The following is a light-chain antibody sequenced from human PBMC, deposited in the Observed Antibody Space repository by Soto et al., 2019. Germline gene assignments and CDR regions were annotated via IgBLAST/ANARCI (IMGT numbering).Light chain of an antibody. CDR1: QAISND. CDR3: QKYNGAPWT. J-gene: IGKJ1*01. CDR2: AAS. V-gene: IGKV1-27*01. Sequence: DIQMTQSPSSLSASVGDRVTITCRASQAISNDLAWYQQKPGKVLKLLIYAASTLQSGVPSRFSGGRSETDFTLTISSLQPEDVATYYCQKYNGAPWTFGQGTKVEIK.